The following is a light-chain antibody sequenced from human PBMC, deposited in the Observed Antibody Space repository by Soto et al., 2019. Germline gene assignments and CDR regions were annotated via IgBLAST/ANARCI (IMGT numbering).Light chain of an antibody. V-gene: IGLV2-11*01. CDR3: CSYGGGYTPLV. CDR2: DVS. J-gene: IGLJ2*01. CDR1: RSDVGVYNY. Sequence: QSVLTQPRSVSASPGQSVTLSCTGSRSDVGVYNYVSWYQQHPGKAPKLMIYDVSKRPSGVPGRFSGSKSGNTASLTISGLQAEDEADYYCCSYGGGYTPLVFGGGTNLTVL.